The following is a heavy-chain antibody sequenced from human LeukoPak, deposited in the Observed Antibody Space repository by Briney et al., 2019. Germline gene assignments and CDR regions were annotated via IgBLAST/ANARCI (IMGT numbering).Heavy chain of an antibody. CDR1: GGSISSGDYY. V-gene: IGHV4-30-4*01. Sequence: SETLSLTCTVSGGSISSGDYYWSWIRQPPGKGLEWIGYTYYSGSTYYNPSLKSRVTISVDTSKNQFSLKLSSVTAADTAVYYCASTPQYYYDSSGYPNWYFDLWGRGTLVTVSS. CDR3: ASTPQYYYDSSGYPNWYFDL. J-gene: IGHJ2*01. D-gene: IGHD3-22*01. CDR2: TYYSGST.